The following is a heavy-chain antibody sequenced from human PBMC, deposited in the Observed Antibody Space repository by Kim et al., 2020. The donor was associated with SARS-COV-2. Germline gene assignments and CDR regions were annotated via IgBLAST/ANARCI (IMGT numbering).Heavy chain of an antibody. CDR3: ARLAAAGTIIDY. Sequence: SETLSLTCTVSGGSVSSGSYYWSWIRQPPGKGLEWIGHIYYSGSTNYNPSLKSRVTISVDTSKNQFSLKLSSVTAADTAVYYCARLAAAGTIIDYLGHGT. CDR2: IYYSGST. D-gene: IGHD6-13*01. CDR1: GGSVSSGSYY. J-gene: IGHJ4*01. V-gene: IGHV4-61*01.